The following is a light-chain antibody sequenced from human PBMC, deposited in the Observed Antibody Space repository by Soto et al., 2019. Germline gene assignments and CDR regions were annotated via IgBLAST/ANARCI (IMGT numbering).Light chain of an antibody. J-gene: IGKJ4*01. V-gene: IGKV1-33*01. CDR1: QDISKY. Sequence: DIQMTQSPSSLSASVGDRITITCQASQDISKYLNRYQHKPGKAPKLLIYDASNFETGVPSRFSGSGSGTEFTFTISSLQPEDIATYYCQQYDNLPLTLGGGTKVDIK. CDR2: DAS. CDR3: QQYDNLPLT.